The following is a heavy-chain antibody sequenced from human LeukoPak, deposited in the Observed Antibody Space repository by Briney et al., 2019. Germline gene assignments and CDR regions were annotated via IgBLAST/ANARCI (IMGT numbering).Heavy chain of an antibody. Sequence: SQTLSLTCTVSGGSISSGANYWSWIRQPAGKGLEWIGRIYTSGSTNYNPSLKSRVTISVDTSKNQFSLKLSSVTAADTAVYYCARLVGATSPLSLGAFDIWGQGTMVTVSS. J-gene: IGHJ3*02. CDR1: GGSISSGANY. CDR3: ARLVGATSPLSLGAFDI. V-gene: IGHV4-61*02. D-gene: IGHD1-26*01. CDR2: IYTSGST.